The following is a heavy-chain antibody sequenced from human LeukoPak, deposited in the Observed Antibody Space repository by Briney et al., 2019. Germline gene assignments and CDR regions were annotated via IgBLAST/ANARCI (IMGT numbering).Heavy chain of an antibody. J-gene: IGHJ4*02. CDR2: ISSSSSYI. Sequence: GGSLRLSCAASGFTFSSYSMNWVRQAPGKGLEWVSSISSSSSYIYYADSVKGRFTISRDNAKNSLYLQMSSLRAEDTAVYYCASIRWPHYFDYWGQGTLVTVSS. CDR3: ASIRWPHYFDY. D-gene: IGHD4-23*01. V-gene: IGHV3-21*01. CDR1: GFTFSSYS.